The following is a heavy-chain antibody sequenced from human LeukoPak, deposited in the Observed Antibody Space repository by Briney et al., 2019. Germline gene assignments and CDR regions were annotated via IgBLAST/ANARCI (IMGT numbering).Heavy chain of an antibody. J-gene: IGHJ5*02. V-gene: IGHV1-18*01. CDR2: ISAYNGST. CDR1: GYTFTSYG. CDR3: ARAEQQLVQRGLVWFDP. D-gene: IGHD6-13*01. Sequence: ASVKVSCKASGYTFTSYGISWVRQAPGQGLEWMGWISAYNGSTNYAQKLQGRVTMTTDTSTSTAYMELRSLRSDDTAVYYCARAEQQLVQRGLVWFDPWGQGTLVTVSS.